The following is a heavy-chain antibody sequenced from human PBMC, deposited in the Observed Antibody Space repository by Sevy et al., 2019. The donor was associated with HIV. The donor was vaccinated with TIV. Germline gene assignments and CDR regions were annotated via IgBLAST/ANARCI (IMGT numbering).Heavy chain of an antibody. CDR3: ARDPYDCGGDCYVSGVFDI. Sequence: ETLSLTCAVYDGSLSGYYWGWIRQSPGKGLEWIGQINYIGTTNYTPSLSSRLTIPVHTSKNQFSLSLRTVTAADTAIYYCARDPYDCGGDCYVSGVFDIWGQGTLVTVSS. J-gene: IGHJ3*02. V-gene: IGHV4-34*01. CDR1: DGSLSGYY. CDR2: INYIGTT. D-gene: IGHD2-21*01.